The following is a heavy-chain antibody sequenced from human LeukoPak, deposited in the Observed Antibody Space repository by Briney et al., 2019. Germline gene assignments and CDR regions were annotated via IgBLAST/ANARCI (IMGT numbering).Heavy chain of an antibody. J-gene: IGHJ5*02. CDR1: GYTFTSYY. Sequence: ASVKASCKASGYTFTSYYMHWVRQAPGQGLEWMGIINPSGGSTSYAQKFQGRVTMTRDMSTSTVYMELSSLRSEDTAVYYCARDVQEDIVVVPAAMYNWFDPWGQGTLVTVSS. D-gene: IGHD2-2*01. CDR3: ARDVQEDIVVVPAAMYNWFDP. CDR2: INPSGGST. V-gene: IGHV1-46*01.